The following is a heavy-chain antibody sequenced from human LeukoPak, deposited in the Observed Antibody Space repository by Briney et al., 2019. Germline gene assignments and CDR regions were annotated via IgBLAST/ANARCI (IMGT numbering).Heavy chain of an antibody. CDR2: INHSGST. J-gene: IGHJ4*02. CDR3: ARKGDSPGYYYRGHFDY. CDR1: GGSFSDYY. V-gene: IGHV4-34*01. Sequence: SETLSLTCAVYGGSFSDYYWSWIRQSPGKGLEWIGEINHSGSTNYNPSLKSRVTISVDTSKNQFSLRLSSVTAADSVVYYCARKGDSPGYYYRGHFDYWGQGTLVTVSS. D-gene: IGHD3-22*01.